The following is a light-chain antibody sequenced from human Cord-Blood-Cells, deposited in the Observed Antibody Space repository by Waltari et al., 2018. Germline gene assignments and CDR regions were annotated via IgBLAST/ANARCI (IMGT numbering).Light chain of an antibody. CDR1: SSDVGGYNY. Sequence: QSALTQPPSASGSPGQSVTISCTGTSSDVGGYNYVSWYHQPPGKAPKLMISEVSKRPSGFLDRFAGSKSGNTASLTVSGLQAEDEADYYCSSYAGSNNYVFGTGTKVTVL. V-gene: IGLV2-8*01. J-gene: IGLJ1*01. CDR3: SSYAGSNNYV. CDR2: EVS.